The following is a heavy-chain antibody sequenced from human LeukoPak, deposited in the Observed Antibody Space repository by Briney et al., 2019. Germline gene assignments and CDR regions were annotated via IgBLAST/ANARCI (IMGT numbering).Heavy chain of an antibody. D-gene: IGHD2-21*02. V-gene: IGHV3-43*02. Sequence: GGSLRLSCTAFGFTFTDYVMQWVRQVPGKSLEWVALISEYEGTTDYASSVEGRFTISRDNTQKSLFLEMNNLGTEDTALYHCAKSGLGDHGIFAGRGSPYYYYYLDVWGKGTTVIVSS. CDR1: GFTFTDYV. CDR2: ISEYEGTT. CDR3: AKSGLGDHGIFAGRGSPYYYYYLDV. J-gene: IGHJ6*03.